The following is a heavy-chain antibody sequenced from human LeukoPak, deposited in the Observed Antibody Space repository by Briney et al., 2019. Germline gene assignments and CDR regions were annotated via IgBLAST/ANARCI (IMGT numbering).Heavy chain of an antibody. CDR1: GGPISSYY. J-gene: IGHJ6*03. Sequence: SEPLSLTCTVSGGPISSYYWSWIRQPPGKGREWIGYIYTSGSTNYNPSLKSRVTISVETSKYQFSLKLSYVTAADTAVYYCARSHPVVPAAIEVYYYYYMDVWGKGTTVTVSS. V-gene: IGHV4-4*09. CDR3: ARSHPVVPAAIEVYYYYYMDV. CDR2: IYTSGST. D-gene: IGHD2-2*01.